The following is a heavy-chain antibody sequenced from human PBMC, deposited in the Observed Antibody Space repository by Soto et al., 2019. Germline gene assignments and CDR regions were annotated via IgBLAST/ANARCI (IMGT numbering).Heavy chain of an antibody. Sequence: GGSLRLSCAASEFTLSSFAMSWVRQAPGKGLEWVSVMSGSGDSTYYADSVKGRFTISRDNSNNTLYLQMNSLRAEDTAVYYCAREEEKYQLLLPLESYYGMDVWGQGTTVTVSS. CDR3: AREEEKYQLLLPLESYYGMDV. CDR1: EFTLSSFA. J-gene: IGHJ6*02. CDR2: MSGSGDST. V-gene: IGHV3-23*01. D-gene: IGHD2-2*01.